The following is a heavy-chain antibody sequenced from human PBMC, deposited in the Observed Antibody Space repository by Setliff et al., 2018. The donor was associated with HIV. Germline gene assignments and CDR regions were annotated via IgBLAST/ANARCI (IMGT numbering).Heavy chain of an antibody. Sequence: KASETLSLTCAVSGGSISGSSDFWAWIRQPPGKGLEWIGNIYYNGSTNYNSSLKSRVTISVDTSKNHFSLRLISVTAADMAVYYCAKDGSGWSQHWGQGTRVTVSS. CDR3: AKDGSGWSQH. CDR1: GGSISGSSDF. D-gene: IGHD6-19*01. J-gene: IGHJ1*01. V-gene: IGHV4-39*02. CDR2: IYYNGST.